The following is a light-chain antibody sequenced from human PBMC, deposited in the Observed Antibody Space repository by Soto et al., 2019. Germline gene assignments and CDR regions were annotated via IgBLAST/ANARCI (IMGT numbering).Light chain of an antibody. V-gene: IGKV3-20*01. Sequence: EIVLTQSPGTLSLSPGERATLSCRTSQTVSNTYSAWYQQKPGQAPRLLIYGASSRATGIQDRFSGSGSGTDFTLTISRLEPEDFAVYYCQQYSTSPPEYTFGQGTKLEIK. CDR3: QQYSTSPPEYT. CDR1: QTVSNTY. J-gene: IGKJ2*01. CDR2: GAS.